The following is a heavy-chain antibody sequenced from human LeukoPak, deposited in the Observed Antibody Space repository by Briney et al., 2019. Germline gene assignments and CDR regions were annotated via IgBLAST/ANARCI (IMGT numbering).Heavy chain of an antibody. CDR2: IYYSGTT. J-gene: IGHJ5*02. CDR3: AKGAGGFSYYNWFDP. V-gene: IGHV4-39*07. D-gene: IGHD5-18*01. Sequence: TLSLTCTVSGGSISSSSYYWGWIRQPPGKGLEWIGSIYYSGTTHYSPSLESRVTISVDTSKNQFSLKLASVTAADTAIYYCAKGAGGFSYYNWFDPWGQGTLVTVSS. CDR1: GGSISSSSYY.